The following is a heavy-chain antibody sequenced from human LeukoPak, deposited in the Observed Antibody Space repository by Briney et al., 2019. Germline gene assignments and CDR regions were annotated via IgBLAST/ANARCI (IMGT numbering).Heavy chain of an antibody. V-gene: IGHV3-74*01. D-gene: IGHD2-21*02. CDR3: AREVTAVDY. Sequence: GGSLRLSCTASGFSFSGHWMHWARQLPGKGLVWVSRISPTGSTTSYADSVKGRFTVSRGNAKNSVYLQVNSLRAEDTAVYYCAREVTAVDYWGQGTLVTVSS. J-gene: IGHJ4*02. CDR1: GFSFSGHW. CDR2: ISPTGSTT.